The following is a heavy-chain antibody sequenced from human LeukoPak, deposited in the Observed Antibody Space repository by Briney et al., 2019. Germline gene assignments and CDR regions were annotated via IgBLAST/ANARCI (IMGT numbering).Heavy chain of an antibody. V-gene: IGHV2-5*02. CDR1: GFSLTTSGVG. CDR2: IYWDDDK. D-gene: IGHD3-22*01. CDR3: AHSRYYYHSSGYDYEY. Sequence: ESGPTLVNPIQTLTLTCTFSGFSLTTSGVGVGWIRQPPGKALEWLAVIYWDDDKRYSPSLKSRLTITKDTSKNQVVLTMTNMDPVDTATYYCAHSRYYYHSSGYDYEYWGQGTLVTVSS. J-gene: IGHJ4*02.